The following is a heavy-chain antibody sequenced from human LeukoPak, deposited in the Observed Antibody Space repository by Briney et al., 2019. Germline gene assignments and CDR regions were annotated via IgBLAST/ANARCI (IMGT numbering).Heavy chain of an antibody. CDR1: GYTFTGYY. J-gene: IGHJ4*02. V-gene: IGHV1-2*02. CDR2: IYPHSGDT. CDR3: SRSVAARQGTFQY. Sequence: ASVKVSCKASGYTFTGYYMHWVRQAPGQGPEWMGWIYPHSGDTNFAQQLQGRVTLTRDTSISTAYLEWTSLRSDDTAVYYWSRSVAARQGTFQYWGEGTLVTVSS. D-gene: IGHD6-6*01.